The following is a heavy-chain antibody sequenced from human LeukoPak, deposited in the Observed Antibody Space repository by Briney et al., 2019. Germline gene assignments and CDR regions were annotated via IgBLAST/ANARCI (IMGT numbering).Heavy chain of an antibody. Sequence: GGSLRLSCTVSGFTLSSYEMSWIRQAPGKGLEWVSSIDYSGGSSYYADSVKGRFTISRDDSKNTLYLQLNSLRAEDTAVYYCAKDLLARPDYWGQGTLVTVSS. D-gene: IGHD2/OR15-2a*01. CDR3: AKDLLARPDY. J-gene: IGHJ4*02. CDR1: GFTLSSYE. CDR2: IDYSGGSS. V-gene: IGHV3-23*01.